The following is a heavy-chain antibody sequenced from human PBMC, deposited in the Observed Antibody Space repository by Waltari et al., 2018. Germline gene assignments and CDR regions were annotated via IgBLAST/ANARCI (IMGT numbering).Heavy chain of an antibody. CDR1: GGSISSGDYY. J-gene: IGHJ6*03. Sequence: QVQLQESGPGLVKPSQTLSLTCTVSGGSISSGDYYWSWIRQPPGKGLEWIGYIYYSASTYYNPSLKSRVTISVDTSKNQFSLKLSSVTAADTAVYYCARDGGSYYSYYYYYYMDVWGKGTTVTVSS. CDR3: ARDGGSYYSYYYYYYMDV. CDR2: IYYSAST. V-gene: IGHV4-30-4*08. D-gene: IGHD1-26*01.